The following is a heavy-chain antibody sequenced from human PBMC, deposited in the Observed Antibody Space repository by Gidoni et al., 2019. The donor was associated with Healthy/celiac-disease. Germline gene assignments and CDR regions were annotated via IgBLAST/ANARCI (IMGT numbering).Heavy chain of an antibody. D-gene: IGHD4-17*01. V-gene: IGHV3-9*01. CDR1: EFSFDDYA. CDR3: AKGGDGGQYGDYHNWYFDL. J-gene: IGHJ2*01. Sequence: EVQLVASGGGLVQPGRSLRLSCAASEFSFDDYALHWVRQAPGKGLEWVSGISWNSGSIGYADSVKGRFTISRDNAKNSLYLQMNSLRAEDTALYYCAKGGDGGQYGDYHNWYFDLWGRGTLDTVSS. CDR2: ISWNSGSI.